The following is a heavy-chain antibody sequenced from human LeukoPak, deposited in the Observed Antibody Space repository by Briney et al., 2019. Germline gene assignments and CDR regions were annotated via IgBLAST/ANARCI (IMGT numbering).Heavy chain of an antibody. CDR2: ISNDGTNK. CDR3: AVGLTT. CDR1: GFTFDNYA. V-gene: IGHV3-30-3*01. D-gene: IGHD1-26*01. Sequence: GGSLRLSCAASGFTFDNYAMHWVRQAPGKGLEWVALISNDGTNKYYADSVKGRFTMSRDNSKSTVYLQVNSLRAEDTAVYYCAVGLTTWGQGTMVTVSS. J-gene: IGHJ3*01.